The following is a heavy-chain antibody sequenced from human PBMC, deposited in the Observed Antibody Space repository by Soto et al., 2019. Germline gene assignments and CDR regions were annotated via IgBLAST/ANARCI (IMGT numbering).Heavy chain of an antibody. D-gene: IGHD3-3*01. CDR2: INPATGAA. CDR3: ARGGGVGVAGSAAFDM. Sequence: QLHLVQSGAVVKKPGASVTVSCSASGYPVTAYYMHWVRQAPGRGLEWMGGINPATGAAKYTQTFQGRVTMTGATSTSKVFMELGGLTSEDTAVFYCARGGGVGVAGSAAFDMWGQGTLVTVSS. J-gene: IGHJ3*02. CDR1: GYPVTAYY. V-gene: IGHV1-2*02.